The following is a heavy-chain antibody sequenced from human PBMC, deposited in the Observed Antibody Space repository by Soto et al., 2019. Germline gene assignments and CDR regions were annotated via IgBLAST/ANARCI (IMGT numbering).Heavy chain of an antibody. CDR1: GFTFSSYW. J-gene: IGHJ4*02. V-gene: IGHV3-74*01. CDR2: INSDGSST. D-gene: IGHD2-15*01. CDR3: VRTSLVVAAATREAY. Sequence: EVQLVDSGGGLVQPGGSLRLSCAASGFTFSSYWMHWVRQAPGKGLVWVSRINSDGSSTSYADSVKGRFTISRDNAKNTLYLQMNSLRAEDTAVYYCVRTSLVVAAATREAYWGQGTLVTVSS.